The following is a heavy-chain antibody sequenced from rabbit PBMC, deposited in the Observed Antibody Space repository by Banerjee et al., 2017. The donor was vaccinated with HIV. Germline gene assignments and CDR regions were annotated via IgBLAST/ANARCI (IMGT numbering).Heavy chain of an antibody. Sequence: QEQLVESGGGLVQPEGSLTLTCKASGFTLSSYWMWWVRQAPGKGLEWIACIGAGSSGTTYYASRAKGRFTISKTSSTTVTLQMTSLTAADTATYFCARDWADSNGYSYAYDLNLWGPGTLVTVS. CDR1: GFTLSSYW. D-gene: IGHD6-1*01. J-gene: IGHJ4*01. V-gene: IGHV1S45*01. CDR3: ARDWADSNGYSYAYDLNL. CDR2: IGAGSSGTT.